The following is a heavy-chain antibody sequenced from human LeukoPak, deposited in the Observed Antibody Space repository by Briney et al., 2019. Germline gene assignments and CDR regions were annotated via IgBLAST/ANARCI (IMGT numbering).Heavy chain of an antibody. J-gene: IGHJ4*02. Sequence: GGSLRLSCAASGFTFRDYTMNWVRQSPGKGLEWVSAINKGGTFIKYADSVKGRFVVSRDNAKNLLFLQMNSLRAEDTAVYYCAKGAVVLTALSSFDYWGQGTLVTVSS. CDR1: GFTFRDYT. V-gene: IGHV3-21*04. D-gene: IGHD2-15*01. CDR3: AKGAVVLTALSSFDY. CDR2: INKGGTFI.